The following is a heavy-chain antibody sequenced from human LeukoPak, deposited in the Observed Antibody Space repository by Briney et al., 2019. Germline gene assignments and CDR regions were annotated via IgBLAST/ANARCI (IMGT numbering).Heavy chain of an antibody. D-gene: IGHD3-22*01. V-gene: IGHV3-74*01. J-gene: IGHJ4*02. CDR3: AGGLSDYYYTVGY. CDR1: GFTVTNYW. CDR2: INSDGSST. Sequence: PGGSLRLSCTTSGFTVTNYWMHWVRQAPGKGLVWVSRINSDGSSTNYAGSVKGRFTISRDNAKNTLYLQMNSLRAEDTAVYYCAGGLSDYYYTVGYWGQGTLVTVSS.